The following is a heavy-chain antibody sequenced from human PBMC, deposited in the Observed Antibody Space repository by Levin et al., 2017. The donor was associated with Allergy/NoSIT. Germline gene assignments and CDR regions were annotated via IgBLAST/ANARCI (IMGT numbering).Heavy chain of an antibody. CDR3: ARDRSSRDYYYFYGMDV. CDR1: GFTFSTYT. V-gene: IGHV3-21*01. Sequence: GGSLRLSCAASGFTFSTYTMYWVRQAPGKGLEWVSSISTTSTYIYYADSVKGRFTISRDNAKKSLYLQMNSLGAEDTAVYYCARDRSSRDYYYFYGMDVWGQGTTVTVSS. CDR2: ISTTSTYI. J-gene: IGHJ6*02. D-gene: IGHD6-13*01.